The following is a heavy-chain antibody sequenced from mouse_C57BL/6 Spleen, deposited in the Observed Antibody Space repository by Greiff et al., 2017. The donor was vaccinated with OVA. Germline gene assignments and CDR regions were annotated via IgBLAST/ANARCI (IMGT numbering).Heavy chain of an antibody. Sequence: VQLQQSGAELVKPGASVKLSCTASGFNIKDYYMHWVKQRTEQGLEWIGRIDPEDGETKYAPKFQGKATITADTSSNTAYLQLSSLTSEDTAVYYCAGVATVVATPYYYAMDYWGQGTSVTVSS. CDR1: GFNIKDYY. CDR2: IDPEDGET. D-gene: IGHD1-1*01. J-gene: IGHJ4*01. CDR3: AGVATVVATPYYYAMDY. V-gene: IGHV14-2*01.